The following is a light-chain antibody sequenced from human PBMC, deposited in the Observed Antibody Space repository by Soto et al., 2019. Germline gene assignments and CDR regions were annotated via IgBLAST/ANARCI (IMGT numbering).Light chain of an antibody. V-gene: IGKV1-8*01. CDR2: AAS. CDR1: QGISSY. J-gene: IGKJ1*01. CDR3: QQYYSYITWT. Sequence: AIRMTPSPSSLSASTGDRVTITCRASQGISSYLAWYQQKPGKAPKLLIYAASTLQSGVPSRFSGSGSGTDFTLTISCLQSEDFATYYCQQYYSYITWTFGQGTQVDIK.